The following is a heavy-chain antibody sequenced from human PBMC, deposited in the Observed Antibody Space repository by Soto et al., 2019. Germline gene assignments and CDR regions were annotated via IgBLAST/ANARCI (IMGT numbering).Heavy chain of an antibody. Sequence: EVQLVESGGGLVQPGGSLRLSCAASGFTVSSNYMSWVRQAPGKGLEWVSVIYSGGSTYYADSVKGRFTISRHNSKNTLYLQMNSLRAEDTAVYYCARESDYDLDDAFDIWGQGTMVTVSS. D-gene: IGHD5-12*01. CDR1: GFTVSSNY. V-gene: IGHV3-53*04. CDR3: ARESDYDLDDAFDI. CDR2: IYSGGST. J-gene: IGHJ3*02.